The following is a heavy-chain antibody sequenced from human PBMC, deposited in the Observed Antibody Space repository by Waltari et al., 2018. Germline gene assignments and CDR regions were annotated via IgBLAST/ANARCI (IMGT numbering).Heavy chain of an antibody. CDR1: GFTFSSYW. Sequence: EVQLVESGGGLVQPGGSLRLSCAASGFTFSSYWMSWVRQAPGKGLEWVANIKQDGSEKYYVDSVKGRFTISRDNAKNALYLQMNSLRAEDTAVYYCARDGNGGWYHPFDYWGQGTLVTVSS. J-gene: IGHJ4*02. CDR3: ARDGNGGWYHPFDY. D-gene: IGHD6-19*01. V-gene: IGHV3-7*01. CDR2: IKQDGSEK.